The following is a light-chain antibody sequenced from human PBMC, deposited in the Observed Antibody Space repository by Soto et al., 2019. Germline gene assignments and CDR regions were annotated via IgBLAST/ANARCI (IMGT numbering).Light chain of an antibody. J-gene: IGKJ4*01. CDR1: QSISSW. CDR2: TTS. V-gene: IGKV1-39*01. Sequence: DIQMTQSPSTLSASVGDRVTITCRASQSISSWLAWYQQKPGKAPKLLIHTTSSLQSGVPSRFSASGTGTDFTLTISSLQPEDFATYYCQQSYSTPQTFGGGTKWIS. CDR3: QQSYSTPQT.